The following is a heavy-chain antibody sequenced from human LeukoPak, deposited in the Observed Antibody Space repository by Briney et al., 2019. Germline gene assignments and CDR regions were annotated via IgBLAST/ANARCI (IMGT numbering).Heavy chain of an antibody. CDR2: INHSGST. CDR3: ARTYYDYVWGSYTFDY. D-gene: IGHD3-16*01. CDR1: GGSFSGYY. V-gene: IGHV4-34*01. Sequence: PSETLSLTCAVYGGSFSGYYWSWIRQPPGKGLEWIGEINHSGSTNYNPSLKSRVTISVDTSKNQFSLKLSSVTAADTAVYYCARTYYDYVWGSYTFDYWGQGTLVTVSS. J-gene: IGHJ4*02.